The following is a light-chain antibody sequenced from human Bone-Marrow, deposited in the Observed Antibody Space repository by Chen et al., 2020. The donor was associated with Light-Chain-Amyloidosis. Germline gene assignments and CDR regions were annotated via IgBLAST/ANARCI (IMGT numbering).Light chain of an antibody. CDR1: SSDVGGDNH. CDR2: EVT. V-gene: IGLV2-14*01. CDR3: SSYTITNTLV. J-gene: IGLJ1*01. Sequence: QSALTQPASVSGSPGQSITISCTGTSSDVGGDNHVSWYQQHPDKAPKLMIYEVTNRPSWVPDRFSGSTSHNTASLTISGLQTEDDADYFCSSYTITNTLVFGSGTRFTVL.